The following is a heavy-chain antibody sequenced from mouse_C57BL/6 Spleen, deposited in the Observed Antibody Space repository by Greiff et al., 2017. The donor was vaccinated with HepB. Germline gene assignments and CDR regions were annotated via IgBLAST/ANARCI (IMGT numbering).Heavy chain of an antibody. D-gene: IGHD3-2*02. CDR1: GYTFTEYT. Sequence: VQLQQSGAELVKPGASVKLSCKASGYTFTEYTIHWVKQRSGQGLEGIGWFYPGSGSIQNNEKFKDKATLTAEKSSSTVYMERSRLTSEDSAIYVCAIHSERGQLRLPAWFAYWGQGTLVTVSA. CDR2: FYPGSGSI. J-gene: IGHJ3*01. V-gene: IGHV1-62-2*01. CDR3: AIHSERGQLRLPAWFAY.